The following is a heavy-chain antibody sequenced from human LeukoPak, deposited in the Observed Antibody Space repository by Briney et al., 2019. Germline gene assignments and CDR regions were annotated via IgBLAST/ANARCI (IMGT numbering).Heavy chain of an antibody. D-gene: IGHD1-26*01. J-gene: IGHJ4*02. Sequence: ASVKVSCKASGYTFTSYGISWVRQAPGQGLEWMGWISAYNGNTNYAQKLQGRVTMTTDTSTSTAYMELRSLRSDDTAVYYCAREPDASYSGTPDYWGQGTLVTVSS. CDR3: AREPDASYSGTPDY. CDR2: ISAYNGNT. CDR1: GYTFTSYG. V-gene: IGHV1-18*01.